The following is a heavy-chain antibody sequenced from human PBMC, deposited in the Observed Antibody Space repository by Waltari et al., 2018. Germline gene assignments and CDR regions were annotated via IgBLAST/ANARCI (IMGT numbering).Heavy chain of an antibody. CDR3: ARDQDFDWLLLLDY. D-gene: IGHD3-9*01. CDR2: ISSSSSTI. CDR1: GFTFSSYS. Sequence: EVQLVESGGGLVQPGGSLRLSCAASGFTFSSYSMNWVRQAPGKGGEWVSYISSSSSTIYYADSVKGRFTISRDNAKNSLYLQMNSLRAEDTAVYYCARDQDFDWLLLLDYWGQGTLVTVSS. V-gene: IGHV3-48*04. J-gene: IGHJ4*02.